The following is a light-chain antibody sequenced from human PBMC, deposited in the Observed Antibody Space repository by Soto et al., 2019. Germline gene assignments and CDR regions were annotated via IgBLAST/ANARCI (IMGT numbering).Light chain of an antibody. CDR3: QSADSSGVV. CDR2: KDS. J-gene: IGLJ2*01. V-gene: IGLV3-25*03. CDR1: ALPKQY. Sequence: ELTQPPSVSVSPGQTARITCSGDALPKQYAYWYQQKPGQAPVLVIYKDSERPSGIPERFSGSSSGTTVTLTISGVQAEDEADYYCQSADSSGVVFGGGTKLTVL.